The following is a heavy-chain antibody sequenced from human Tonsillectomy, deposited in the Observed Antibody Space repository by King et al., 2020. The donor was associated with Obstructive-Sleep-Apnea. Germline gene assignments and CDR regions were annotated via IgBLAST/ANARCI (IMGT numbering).Heavy chain of an antibody. Sequence: LQLHESGPGLVKPSETLSLTCTVSGCSISGFYWSWIRQPPGKGLEWIGYISYRGSTNNNPSLKSRVTIFVDTSKKQFSLQLSPVTAADTAVYYCARLRGGYDLIKYNWFDPWGQGTLVTVSS. CDR2: ISYRGST. CDR1: GCSISGFY. J-gene: IGHJ5*02. CDR3: ARLRGGYDLIKYNWFDP. D-gene: IGHD5-12*01. V-gene: IGHV4-59*01.